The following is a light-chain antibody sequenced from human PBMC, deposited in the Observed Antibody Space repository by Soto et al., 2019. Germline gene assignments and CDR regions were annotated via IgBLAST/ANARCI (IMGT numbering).Light chain of an antibody. J-gene: IGLJ3*02. V-gene: IGLV2-11*01. CDR3: CSYAGSYTPWV. CDR1: SSDVGGYNY. Sequence: QSVLTQPRSVSGSPGQSVTISCTGTSSDVGGYNYVSWYQQNPGKAPKLMIYDVSKPASRVPYRFSGSKSGNTASLTISGLQAEDEADYYCCSYAGSYTPWVFGGGTKLTVL. CDR2: DVS.